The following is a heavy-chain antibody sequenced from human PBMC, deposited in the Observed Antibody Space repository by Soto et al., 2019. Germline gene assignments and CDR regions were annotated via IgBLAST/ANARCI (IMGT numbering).Heavy chain of an antibody. Sequence: ASVKVSCKASGYTFTSYAMHWGRQAPGQRLEWMGWINPGNGNTKYSQKFQGRVIITRDTSASTAYMELSSLRSEDTAVYFCARGLGLYFLDYWGQGTLVTVSS. CDR1: GYTFTSYA. J-gene: IGHJ4*02. D-gene: IGHD1-26*01. V-gene: IGHV1-3*01. CDR2: INPGNGNT. CDR3: ARGLGLYFLDY.